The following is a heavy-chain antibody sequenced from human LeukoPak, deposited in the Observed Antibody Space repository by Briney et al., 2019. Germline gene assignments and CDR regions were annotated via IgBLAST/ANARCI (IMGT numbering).Heavy chain of an antibody. V-gene: IGHV1-24*01. J-gene: IGHJ4*02. CDR3: AAEGQRLLGY. Sequence: ASVKVSCKVYGDTLTELSTHWVRQAPGKGLEWMGGFDPEHGEAIYAQTFQGRITMTEDTSTDTAYMELSSLTSDDTALYYCAAEGQRLLGYWGQGTLVTVSS. D-gene: IGHD3-10*01. CDR2: FDPEHGEA. CDR1: GDTLTELS.